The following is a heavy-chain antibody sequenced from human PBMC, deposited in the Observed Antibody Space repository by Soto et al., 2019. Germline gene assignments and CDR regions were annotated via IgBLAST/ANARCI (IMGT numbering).Heavy chain of an antibody. CDR3: ARESSSWYKAFDP. V-gene: IGHV4-30-4*01. Sequence: SETLSLTCTVSGGSISSGDYYWSWIRQPPGKGLEWIGYIYYSWSTYYNPSLKSRVTISVDTSKNQFSLKLSSVTAADTAVYYCARESSSWYKAFDPWGQGTLVTVSS. J-gene: IGHJ5*02. D-gene: IGHD6-13*01. CDR2: IYYSWST. CDR1: GGSISSGDYY.